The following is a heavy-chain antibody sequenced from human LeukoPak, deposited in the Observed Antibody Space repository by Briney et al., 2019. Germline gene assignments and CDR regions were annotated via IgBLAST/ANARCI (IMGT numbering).Heavy chain of an antibody. CDR1: GFTFSNYD. V-gene: IGHV3-13*01. Sequence: GGSLRLSCAAAGFTFSNYDMHWVSQITGKGLEWVSSIGTAGKTNYRGSVKGRFTISREDAKHSLYLQMNSLTTGDTAVYYCARGTPWYYYMDVWGKGTTVTVSS. CDR2: IGTAGKT. CDR3: ARGTPWYYYMDV. J-gene: IGHJ6*03.